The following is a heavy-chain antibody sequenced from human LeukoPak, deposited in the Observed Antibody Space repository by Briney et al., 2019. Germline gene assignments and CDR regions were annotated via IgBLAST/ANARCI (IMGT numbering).Heavy chain of an antibody. CDR3: ARGDTMVRGTRY. Sequence: GGSLRLSCAASGLTVSSNYMSWVRQAPGKGLEWVSLIYSGSSTYYADSVKGRFTISRDNSKNTLYLQMNSLRAEDTAVYYCARGDTMVRGTRYWGQGTLVTVSS. CDR2: IYSGSST. CDR1: GLTVSSNY. D-gene: IGHD3-10*01. V-gene: IGHV3-53*01. J-gene: IGHJ4*02.